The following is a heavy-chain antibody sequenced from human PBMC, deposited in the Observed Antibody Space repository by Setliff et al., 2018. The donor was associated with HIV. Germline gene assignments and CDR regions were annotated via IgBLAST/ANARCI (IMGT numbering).Heavy chain of an antibody. Sequence: HPGGSLRLSCAASGFTFSAHWMNWVRQAPGKGLEWVANINKEGSQRSYAGPVRGRITISRDNAKNSLYLQMTNVTAEDTALYYCARENNRGWHWLDPFDYWGQGTLVTVSS. CDR3: ARENNRGWHWLDPFDY. CDR1: GFTFSAHW. CDR2: INKEGSQR. J-gene: IGHJ4*02. D-gene: IGHD6-19*01. V-gene: IGHV3-7*03.